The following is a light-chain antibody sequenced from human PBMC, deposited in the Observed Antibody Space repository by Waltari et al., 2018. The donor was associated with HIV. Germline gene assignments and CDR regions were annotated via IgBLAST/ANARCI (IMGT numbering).Light chain of an antibody. J-gene: IGLJ1*01. V-gene: IGLV6-57*03. Sequence: NFILTQPHSVSESPWKTVTISCARSSACIASNSVQWYQQRPDRAPTPVIYEDNQRPSGVPDRFSGSIDSSSNSASLTIYDLKTEDEADYYCQSYDSTNPCIFGTGTRVTVL. CDR2: EDN. CDR1: SACIASNS. CDR3: QSYDSTNPCI.